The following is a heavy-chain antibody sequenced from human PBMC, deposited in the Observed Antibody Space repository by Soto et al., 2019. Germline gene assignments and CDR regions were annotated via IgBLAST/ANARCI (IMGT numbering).Heavy chain of an antibody. Sequence: ASVKVSCKASGYTFTSYAMHWVRQAPGQRLEWMGWINAGNGNTKYSQKFQGRVTITRDTSASTAYMELSSLRSEDTAVYYCARDPIQYCSGGSCYYYYMDVWGKGTTVTVSS. D-gene: IGHD2-15*01. CDR1: GYTFTSYA. V-gene: IGHV1-3*01. CDR2: INAGNGNT. CDR3: ARDPIQYCSGGSCYYYYMDV. J-gene: IGHJ6*03.